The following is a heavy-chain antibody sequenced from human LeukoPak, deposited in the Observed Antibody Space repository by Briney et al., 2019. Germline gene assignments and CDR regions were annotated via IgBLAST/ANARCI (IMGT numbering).Heavy chain of an antibody. CDR1: GFNLRGYW. Sequence: GSMRLSCFASGFNLRGYWMNWVRQASGKGLELVAPIKQDGSETPYVDSVKGRFTISRDNAKNSLDLQMNSLRADDTAVYYCARFWDHDSSGYADAFDIWGQGTMVTVSS. CDR2: IKQDGSET. V-gene: IGHV3-7*01. D-gene: IGHD3-22*01. CDR3: ARFWDHDSSGYADAFDI. J-gene: IGHJ3*02.